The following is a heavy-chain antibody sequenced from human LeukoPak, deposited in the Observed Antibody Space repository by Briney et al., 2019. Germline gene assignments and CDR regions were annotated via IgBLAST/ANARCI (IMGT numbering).Heavy chain of an antibody. V-gene: IGHV3-11*03. CDR2: ISSSSSYT. J-gene: IGHJ2*01. CDR1: GFTFSDYY. Sequence: GGSLRLSCAASGFTFSDYYMSWIRQAPGKGLEWVSYISSSSSYTNYADSVKGRFTISRDNPKNSLYLQMNSLRAEDTAVYYCARSRYCSSTSCPDWYFDLWGRGTLVTVSS. D-gene: IGHD2-2*01. CDR3: ARSRYCSSTSCPDWYFDL.